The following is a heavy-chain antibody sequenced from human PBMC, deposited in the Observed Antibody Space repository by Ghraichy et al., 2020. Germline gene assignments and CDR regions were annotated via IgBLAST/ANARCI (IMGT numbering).Heavy chain of an antibody. CDR1: GGSISSYY. V-gene: IGHV4-59*01. D-gene: IGHD3-3*01. CDR2: IYYSGST. J-gene: IGHJ6*02. CDR3: ARAGPYDFWAREMPYGMDV. Sequence: SETLSLTCTVSGGSISSYYWSWIRQPPGKGLEWIGYIYYSGSTNYNPSLKSRVTISVDTSKNQFSLKLSSVTAADTAVYYCARAGPYDFWAREMPYGMDVWGQGTTVTVSS.